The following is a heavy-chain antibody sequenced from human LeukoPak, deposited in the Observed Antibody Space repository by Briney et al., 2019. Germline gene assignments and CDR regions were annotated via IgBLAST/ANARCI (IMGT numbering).Heavy chain of an antibody. Sequence: SSGGYSWSWIRQPPGKGLEWVSGISWSSGSIGYADSVKGRFTISRDNAKNSLYLQMNSLRAEDTALYYCAKDAYGSGKGDAFDIWGQGTMVTVSS. CDR3: AKDAYGSGKGDAFDI. J-gene: IGHJ3*02. CDR2: ISWSSGSI. V-gene: IGHV3-9*01. D-gene: IGHD3-10*01. CDR1: SSGGYS.